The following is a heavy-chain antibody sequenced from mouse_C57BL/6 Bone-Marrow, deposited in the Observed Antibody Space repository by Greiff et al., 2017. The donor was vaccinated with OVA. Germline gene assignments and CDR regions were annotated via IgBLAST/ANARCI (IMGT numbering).Heavy chain of an antibody. J-gene: IGHJ1*03. Sequence: QVQLQQSGAELVKPGASVKLSCKASGYTFTEYPIHWVKQRSGQGLEWIGWFYPGSGSIKYNEKFKDKATLTADKSSSTVYLELSRLTSEDSAVYFGASHEEADYHGYFDVWGTGTTVTVSS. V-gene: IGHV1-62-2*01. CDR1: GYTFTEYP. CDR3: ASHEEADYHGYFDV. D-gene: IGHD1-1*01. CDR2: FYPGSGSI.